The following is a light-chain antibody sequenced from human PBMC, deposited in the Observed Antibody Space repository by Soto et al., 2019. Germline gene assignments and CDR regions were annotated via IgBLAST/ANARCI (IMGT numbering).Light chain of an antibody. V-gene: IGKV1-39*01. CDR2: AAS. Sequence: DIQMTQSPSSLSASVGDRVTITCRASQSISTYLNWYQQKAGLAPKLLIYAASSLQSGVPSRFSGSGSGTDFTLTISSLQPEDFPTYYFHQTYSTHTTSGQGT. CDR3: HQTYSTHTT. CDR1: QSISTY. J-gene: IGKJ1*01.